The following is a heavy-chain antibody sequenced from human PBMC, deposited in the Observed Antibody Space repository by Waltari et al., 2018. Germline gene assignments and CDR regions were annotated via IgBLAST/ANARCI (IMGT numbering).Heavy chain of an antibody. CDR2: INPNSGGT. J-gene: IGHJ4*02. D-gene: IGHD2-8*02. CDR3: ASTFGWWDKRNGERKNSDY. CDR1: GYTFTGYY. V-gene: IGHV1-2*06. Sequence: QVQLVQSGAEVKKPGASVKVSCKASGYTFTGYYMHWVRQAPGQGLEWMGRINPNSGGTNYAQKFQGRVTMTRDTSISTAYMELSRLRSDDTAVYYCASTFGWWDKRNGERKNSDYWGQGTLVTVSS.